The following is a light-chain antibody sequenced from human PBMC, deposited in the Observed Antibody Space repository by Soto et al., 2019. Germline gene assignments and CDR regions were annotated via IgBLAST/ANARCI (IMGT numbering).Light chain of an antibody. CDR2: DAS. CDR1: QDISHY. CDR3: QQYDDLPIT. J-gene: IGKJ5*01. V-gene: IGKV1-33*01. Sequence: DIQRTQSPSSLPASVGDTVTSTGQASQDISHYLNWYQQKPGKALKLLIYDASNLHPGVPSRFSGSGSGTEFSFTITRLQPEDVATYYCQQYDDLPITFGQGTRLEIK.